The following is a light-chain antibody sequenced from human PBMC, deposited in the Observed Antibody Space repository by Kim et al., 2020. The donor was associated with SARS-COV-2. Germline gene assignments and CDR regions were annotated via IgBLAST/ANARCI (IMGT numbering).Light chain of an antibody. CDR2: KAS. V-gene: IGKV1-5*03. CDR3: QQYSSYFT. CDR1: QSISSW. J-gene: IGKJ5*01. Sequence: DIQMTQSPSTLSASVGDRVTITCRASQSISSWLAWYQQKPGKAPKLLIYKASSLESGVPSRFSGSGSGTEFTLSISSLQPDDFATYHCQQYSSYFTFGQGTRLEIK.